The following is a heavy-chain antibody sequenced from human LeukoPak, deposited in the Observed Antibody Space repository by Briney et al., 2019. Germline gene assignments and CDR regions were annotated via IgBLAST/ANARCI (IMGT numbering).Heavy chain of an antibody. D-gene: IGHD4-17*01. CDR1: GGSISSGTYS. V-gene: IGHV4-30-4*07. Sequence: PSETLSLTCAVSGGSISSGTYSWSWIRQPPGKGLEWIGYIYYSGSTYYNPSLKSRVTISIDTSKNQFSLKLSSVTAADTAVYYCAKTIYGDYVRDWGQGTLVTVSS. J-gene: IGHJ4*02. CDR3: AKTIYGDYVRD. CDR2: IYYSGST.